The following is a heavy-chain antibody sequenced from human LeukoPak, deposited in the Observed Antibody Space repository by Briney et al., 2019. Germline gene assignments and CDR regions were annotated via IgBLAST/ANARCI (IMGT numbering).Heavy chain of an antibody. J-gene: IGHJ6*02. CDR3: ARGGAAVDDYYYYGMDV. CDR1: GGSISSYY. D-gene: IGHD6-25*01. CDR2: IYYSGST. Sequence: SETLSLTCTVSGGSISSYYWSWIRPPPGKGLEWIGYIYYSGSTNYNPSLKSRVTISVDTSKNQFSLKLSSVAAADTAVYYCARGGAAVDDYYYYGMDVWGQGTTVTVSS. V-gene: IGHV4-59*01.